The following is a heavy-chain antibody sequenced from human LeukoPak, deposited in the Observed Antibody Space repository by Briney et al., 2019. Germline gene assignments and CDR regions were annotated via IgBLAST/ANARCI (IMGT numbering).Heavy chain of an antibody. Sequence: PSETLSLTCTVSGGSISSYYWSWIRQPAEKELEWIGRIYTTGSTNYKPSLESRVTISVDKSNNQFSLKLSHVTAADTAVYYCARDAGTGTTGNYYYYMDVWGKGATVTVSS. J-gene: IGHJ6*03. D-gene: IGHD1-7*01. V-gene: IGHV4-4*07. CDR2: IYTTGST. CDR3: ARDAGTGTTGNYYYYMDV. CDR1: GGSISSYY.